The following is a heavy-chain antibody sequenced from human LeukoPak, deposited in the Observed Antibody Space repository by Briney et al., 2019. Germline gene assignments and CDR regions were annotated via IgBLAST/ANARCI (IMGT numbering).Heavy chain of an antibody. CDR1: GGSISSYY. V-gene: IGHV4-59*08. CDR2: IYYSGST. Sequence: PSETLSLTCTVSGGSISSYYWSWIRQPPGKGLEWIGYIYYSGSTFYNPSLKSRITISVDTSKKRFSLKLSSVTAADTAVYYCARVRRGTMVRGVSGWFDPWGQGTLVTVSS. D-gene: IGHD3-10*01. J-gene: IGHJ5*02. CDR3: ARVRRGTMVRGVSGWFDP.